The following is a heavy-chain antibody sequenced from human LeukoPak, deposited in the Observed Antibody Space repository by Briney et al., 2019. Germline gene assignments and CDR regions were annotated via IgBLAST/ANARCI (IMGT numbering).Heavy chain of an antibody. Sequence: GGSLRLSWAASGFTVSSNYMIRVRQAPGKGLEWVSVIYSGDSTYYAESVKGRFTISRDNSKNTLYLQMNSLRADDTAVCYCARAKLGYYFDYWGQGTLVTVSS. CDR2: IYSGDST. J-gene: IGHJ4*02. CDR3: ARAKLGYYFDY. CDR1: GFTVSSNY. V-gene: IGHV3-53*01. D-gene: IGHD6-6*01.